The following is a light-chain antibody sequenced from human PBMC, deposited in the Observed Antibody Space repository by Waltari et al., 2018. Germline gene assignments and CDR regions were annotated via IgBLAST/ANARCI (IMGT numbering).Light chain of an antibody. CDR1: PSNIGGNT. CDR3: QVWDAIPHQII. J-gene: IGLJ2*01. V-gene: IGLV1-44*01. Sequence: QSVLTQPPSASGTPGQRVTISCSGSPSNIGGNTVTWYQHLPGTAPKLLIHSNHQRPSGVPDRFSGFHLGTTATLTISRVEAGDEADYYCQVWDAIPHQIIFGGGTKVTVL. CDR2: SNH.